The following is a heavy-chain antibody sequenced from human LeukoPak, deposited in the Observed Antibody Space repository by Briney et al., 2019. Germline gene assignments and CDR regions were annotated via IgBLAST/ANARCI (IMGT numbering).Heavy chain of an antibody. Sequence: GGSLRLSCATSGFTFDDYATHWVRQAPGMGLEWVSLIIDDGSVTYYADSVKGRFTISRDNSKNSLYLQMNSLRAEDTAFYYCAKGLGTRSNWLDPWGQGTLATVSS. V-gene: IGHV3-43*02. CDR3: AKGLGTRSNWLDP. J-gene: IGHJ5*02. CDR2: IIDDGSVT. D-gene: IGHD6-13*01. CDR1: GFTFDDYA.